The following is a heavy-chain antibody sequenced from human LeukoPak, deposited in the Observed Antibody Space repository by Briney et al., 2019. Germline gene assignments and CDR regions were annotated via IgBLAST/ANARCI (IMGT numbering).Heavy chain of an antibody. D-gene: IGHD6-19*01. CDR1: GFTFSDFA. Sequence: GGSLRLSCAASGFTFSDFAMSWVRQPPGKGLEWVSAISGSGGSTYYADSVKGRFTISRDNSKNTLYLQMNSLRAEDTAVYYCARGSGWYGYFDYWGLGTLVAVPS. J-gene: IGHJ4*02. CDR2: ISGSGGST. CDR3: ARGSGWYGYFDY. V-gene: IGHV3-23*01.